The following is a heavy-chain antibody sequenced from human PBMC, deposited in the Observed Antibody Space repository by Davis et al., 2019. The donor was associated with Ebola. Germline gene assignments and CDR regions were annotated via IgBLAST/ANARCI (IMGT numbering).Heavy chain of an antibody. V-gene: IGHV1-18*01. Sequence: ASVKVSCKASGYTFTSYGISWVRQAPGQGLEWMGWISAYNGNTNYAQKFQGRVTMTTDTSTSTAYMELRSLRSDDTAVYYCARKGQFGSGSYYYYGMDVWGRGTTVTVSS. CDR1: GYTFTSYG. D-gene: IGHD3-10*01. CDR2: ISAYNGNT. CDR3: ARKGQFGSGSYYYYGMDV. J-gene: IGHJ6*02.